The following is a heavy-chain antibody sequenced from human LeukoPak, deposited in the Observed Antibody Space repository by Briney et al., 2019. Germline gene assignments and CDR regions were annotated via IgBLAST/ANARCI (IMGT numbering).Heavy chain of an antibody. D-gene: IGHD3-22*01. CDR1: GFTFSSYA. CDR3: ARDVYYHDSSGTGAFDI. CDR2: IKQDGSEK. V-gene: IGHV3-7*01. Sequence: PGGSLRLSCAASGFTFSSYAMSWVRQAPGKGLEWVANIKQDGSEKYYVDSVKGRFTISRDNAKNSLYLQMNSLRAEDTAVYYCARDVYYHDSSGTGAFDIWGQGTKVTVSS. J-gene: IGHJ3*02.